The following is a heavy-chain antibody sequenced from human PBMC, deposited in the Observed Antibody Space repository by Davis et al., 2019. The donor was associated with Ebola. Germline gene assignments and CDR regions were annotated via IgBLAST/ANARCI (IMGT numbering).Heavy chain of an antibody. D-gene: IGHD6-19*01. V-gene: IGHV4-31*11. CDR3: ARDAPLAVAGTTNYYYGMDV. CDR2: IYYIGST. J-gene: IGHJ6*04. CDR1: GGSFSGYY. Sequence: LRLSCAVYGGSFSGYYWNWIRQHPGKGLEWIGYIYYIGSTYYNPSLKSRVTISVDTSKNQFSLKLSSVTAADTAVYYCARDAPLAVAGTTNYYYGMDVWGKGTTVTVSS.